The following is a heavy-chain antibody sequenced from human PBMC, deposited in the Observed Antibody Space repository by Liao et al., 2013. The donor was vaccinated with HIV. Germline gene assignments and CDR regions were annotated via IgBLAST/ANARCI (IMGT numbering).Heavy chain of an antibody. Sequence: QLQLQESGPGLVKPSETLSLTCTVSGASISSSSYYWGWIRQPPGKGLEWIGSMDYSGSTYDNPSLKSRVSISIDTSKNQFSLKLTSVTAADTAVYFCARGPTYTSSSGGTFDLWGQGTLVTVSS. J-gene: IGHJ3*01. CDR1: GASISSSSYY. V-gene: IGHV4-39*07. CDR2: MDYSGST. CDR3: ARGPTYTSSSGGTFDL. D-gene: IGHD2-2*02.